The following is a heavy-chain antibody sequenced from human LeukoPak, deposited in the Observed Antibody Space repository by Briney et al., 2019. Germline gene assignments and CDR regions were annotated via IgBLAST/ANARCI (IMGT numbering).Heavy chain of an antibody. CDR1: GFTFSSYS. CDR2: IYSGGST. CDR3: ARAVASSGWYWLDY. V-gene: IGHV3-66*01. Sequence: PGGSLRLSCAASGFTFSSYSMNWVRQAPGKGLEWVSVIYSGGSTYYADSVKGRFTISRDNSKNTLYLQMNSLRAEDTAVYYCARAVASSGWYWLDYWGQGTLVTVSS. D-gene: IGHD6-19*01. J-gene: IGHJ4*02.